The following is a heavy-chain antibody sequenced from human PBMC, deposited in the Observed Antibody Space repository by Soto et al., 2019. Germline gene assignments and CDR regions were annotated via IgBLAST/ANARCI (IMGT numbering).Heavy chain of an antibody. CDR2: ISAYNGNT. Sequence: ASVKVSCKASGYTFSSYGISWVRQAPGQGLEWMGWISAYNGNTNYAQKLQSRVTMTTDTSTSTAYMELRSLRSDDTAVFYCARGPNYDILTGNYDGMDVWGQGTTVTVSS. V-gene: IGHV1-18*01. CDR1: GYTFSSYG. J-gene: IGHJ6*02. D-gene: IGHD3-9*01. CDR3: ARGPNYDILTGNYDGMDV.